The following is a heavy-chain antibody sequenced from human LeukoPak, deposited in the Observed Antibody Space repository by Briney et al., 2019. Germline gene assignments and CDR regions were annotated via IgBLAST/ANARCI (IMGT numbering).Heavy chain of an antibody. CDR1: GYTLTELS. CDR2: FDPEDGET. CDR3: ATGTYYYDSSGYYR. V-gene: IGHV1-24*01. J-gene: IGHJ4*02. D-gene: IGHD3-22*01. Sequence: ASVKVSCKVSGYTLTELSMHWVRQAPGKGLEWMGGFDPEDGETIYAQKFQGRVTMTEDTSTDTAYMELGSLRSEDTAVYYCATGTYYYDSSGYYRWGQGTLVTVSS.